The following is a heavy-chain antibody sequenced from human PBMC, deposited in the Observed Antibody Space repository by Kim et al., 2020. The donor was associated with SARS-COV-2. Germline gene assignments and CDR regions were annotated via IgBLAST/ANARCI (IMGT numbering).Heavy chain of an antibody. V-gene: IGHV1-3*01. Sequence: QKLQGRVTITRDTSATTGYMELSSLKSEDTAVYYCARVRISGNFYYYGMDVWGQGTTVTVSS. D-gene: IGHD3-10*01. CDR3: ARVRISGNFYYYGMDV. J-gene: IGHJ6*02.